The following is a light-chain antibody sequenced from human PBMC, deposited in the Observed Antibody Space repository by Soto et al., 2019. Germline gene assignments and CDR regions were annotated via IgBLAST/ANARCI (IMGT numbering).Light chain of an antibody. Sequence: QSVLTQPASVSGSPGQSITISCTGTSSDLAIYNYVSWYQQQPGKAPKLMIYDVDKRPSGVPGRFSGSKSGNTASLTISGLQAEDEADYYCCSYAGSYPFVFGTGTKVTVL. CDR2: DVD. J-gene: IGLJ1*01. CDR1: SSDLAIYNY. CDR3: CSYAGSYPFV. V-gene: IGLV2-11*01.